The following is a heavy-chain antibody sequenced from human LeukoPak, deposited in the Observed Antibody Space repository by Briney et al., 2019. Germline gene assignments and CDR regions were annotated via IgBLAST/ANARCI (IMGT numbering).Heavy chain of an antibody. J-gene: IGHJ6*02. CDR3: TRDLMDYDVSTGLHHYYMDV. V-gene: IGHV3-74*01. CDR2: INGDGRNI. CDR1: GVAVSNYW. Sequence: GGSLRLSCAASGVAVSNYWMHWVRQDPRKGLVWVSRINGDGRNINYADSERGRFTISRDNAKNTLYLQMNTLRVEDTAVYYCTRDLMDYDVSTGLHHYYMDVWGQGTTVTVSS. D-gene: IGHD3-9*01.